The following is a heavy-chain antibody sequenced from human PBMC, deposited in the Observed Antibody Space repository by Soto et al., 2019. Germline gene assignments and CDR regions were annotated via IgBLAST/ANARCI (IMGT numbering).Heavy chain of an antibody. CDR1: GGSISSGDYY. J-gene: IGHJ5*02. Sequence: SETLSLTCTVSGGSISSGDYYWSWIRQPPGKGLEWIGYIYYSGSTYYNPSLKSRVTISVDTSKNQFSLKLSSVTAADTAVYYCAREDPGLNWFDPWGQATLLTVSS. V-gene: IGHV4-30-4*01. D-gene: IGHD3-16*01. CDR3: AREDPGLNWFDP. CDR2: IYYSGST.